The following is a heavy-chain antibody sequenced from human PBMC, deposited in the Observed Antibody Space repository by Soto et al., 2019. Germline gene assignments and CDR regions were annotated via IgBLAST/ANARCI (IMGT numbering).Heavy chain of an antibody. CDR2: VHISGHS. Sequence: QVHLQESGPGLVAPSGTLSLTCTLSGGSVRAPDWWNWVRQSPDKGLECIAEVHISGHSNYNPSLRSRDSVSIYSSKNQFYLNLNSVTAADTSIYYCARVRQGCSANNCYFDPWGQGTQVTISS. D-gene: IGHD1-1*01. J-gene: IGHJ5*01. CDR1: GGSVRAPDW. CDR3: ARVRQGCSANNCYFDP. V-gene: IGHV4-4*02.